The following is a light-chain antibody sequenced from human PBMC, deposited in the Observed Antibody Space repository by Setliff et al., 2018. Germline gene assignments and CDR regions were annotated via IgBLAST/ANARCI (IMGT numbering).Light chain of an antibody. J-gene: IGLJ3*02. CDR2: HVN. CDR3: SSNTNSNTLFV. CDR1: SSDVGSYDL. V-gene: IGLV2-14*03. Sequence: QSVLAQPASVPGSPGQSITISCSGTSSDVGSYDLVSWYQQHPGKAPKLIISHVNNRPSGVSNRFSGSKSGNTASLTISGLQAEDEADYYCSSNTNSNTLFVFGGGTKGTVL.